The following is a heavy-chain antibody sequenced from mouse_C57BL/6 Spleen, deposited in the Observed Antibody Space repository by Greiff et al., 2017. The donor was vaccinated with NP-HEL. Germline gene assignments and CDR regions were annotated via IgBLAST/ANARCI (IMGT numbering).Heavy chain of an antibody. V-gene: IGHV1-69*01. CDR3: ARGIATVGYFDV. CDR2: IDPSDSYT. D-gene: IGHD1-1*01. Sequence: VQLKQPGAELVMPGASVKLSCKASGYTFTSYWMHWVKQRPGQGLEWIGEIDPSDSYTNYNQKFKGKSTLTVDKSSSTAYMQLSSLTSEDSAVYYCARGIATVGYFDVWGTGTTVTVSS. J-gene: IGHJ1*03. CDR1: GYTFTSYW.